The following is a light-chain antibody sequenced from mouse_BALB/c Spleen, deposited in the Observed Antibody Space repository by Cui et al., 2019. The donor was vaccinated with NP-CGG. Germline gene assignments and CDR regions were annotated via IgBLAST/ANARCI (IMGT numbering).Light chain of an antibody. CDR3: ALWYSTHWV. CDR1: SGAVTASNY. V-gene: IGLV2*02. Sequence: LTCRSSSGAVTASNYANWVQQKPDRLFTGLMGGTSNRTPGFPVRFSGSLIGGKAALTITGAQTEDDAMYFCALWYSTHWVFGGGTKLTVL. CDR2: GTS. J-gene: IGLJ1*01.